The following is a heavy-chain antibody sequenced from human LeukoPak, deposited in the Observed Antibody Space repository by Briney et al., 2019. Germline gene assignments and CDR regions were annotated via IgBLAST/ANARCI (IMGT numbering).Heavy chain of an antibody. D-gene: IGHD3/OR15-3a*01. CDR1: GFTFSNAW. CDR3: ATDAGHGFSF. V-gene: IGHV3-74*03. J-gene: IGHJ3*01. Sequence: GGSLRLSCAASGFTFSNAWMHWVRQAPGKGLVWVSRIYSDGSDTTYADSVKGRFIISRDNAKDTLYLQMNSLRGDDTAVYYCATDAGHGFSFWGQGTMVTVSS. CDR2: IYSDGSDT.